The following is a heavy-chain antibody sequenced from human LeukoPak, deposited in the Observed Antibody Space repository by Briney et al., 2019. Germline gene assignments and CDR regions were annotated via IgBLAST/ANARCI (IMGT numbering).Heavy chain of an antibody. CDR2: IYTSGST. CDR3: GGWAGGGGANFDY. CDR1: GGSISSGSYY. J-gene: IGHJ4*02. D-gene: IGHD1-26*01. V-gene: IGHV4-61*02. Sequence: SQTLSLTCTVSGGSISSGSYYWSWIRQPAGKGLEWIGRIYTSGSTNYNPSLKSRVTISVDTSKNQFSLKLSSVTAADTAVYYGGGWAGGGGANFDYWGQGPLVTVSS.